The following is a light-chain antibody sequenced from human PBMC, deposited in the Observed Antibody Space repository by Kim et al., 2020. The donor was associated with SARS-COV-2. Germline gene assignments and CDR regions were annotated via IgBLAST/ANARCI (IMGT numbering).Light chain of an antibody. CDR1: QSVSSSY. Sequence: PEERATLSCRASQSVSSSYLAWYQQKPGQAPRLLTYGASSRATGIPDRFSGSGSGTDFTRTITRLEPEDFAVYYCQQYGSSPPWMFGQGTKVDIK. J-gene: IGKJ1*01. V-gene: IGKV3-20*01. CDR2: GAS. CDR3: QQYGSSPPWM.